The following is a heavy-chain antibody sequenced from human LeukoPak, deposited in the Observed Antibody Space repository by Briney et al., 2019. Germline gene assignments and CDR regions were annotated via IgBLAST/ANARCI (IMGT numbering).Heavy chain of an antibody. Sequence: RGSLRLSCAASGFTFTDYYMSWIRQAPGKGLECISYITVGGGVTYYADSVKGRFTVSRDSAKNSQSLHMDSLRVEDTAVYYCARGIGSSSILDFWGQGTLVTVSS. D-gene: IGHD6-6*01. CDR3: ARGIGSSSILDF. CDR1: GFTFTDYY. J-gene: IGHJ4*02. CDR2: ITVGGGVT. V-gene: IGHV3-11*01.